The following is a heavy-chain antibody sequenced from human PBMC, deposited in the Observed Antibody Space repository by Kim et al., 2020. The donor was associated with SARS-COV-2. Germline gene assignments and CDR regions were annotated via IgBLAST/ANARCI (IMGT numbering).Heavy chain of an antibody. CDR3: VTIEGGNGLS. J-gene: IGHJ5*02. Sequence: ASVKVSCKASGYTFTDYYIHWVRQAPGQGLEWMGRISPHSGGTIYTQNFQGRVTMTRDTSSRTASMELSGLRSDDTAMYYCVTIEGGNGLSWGQGTHVPV. CDR2: ISPHSGGT. CDR1: GYTFTDYY. D-gene: IGHD2-8*01. V-gene: IGHV1-2*06.